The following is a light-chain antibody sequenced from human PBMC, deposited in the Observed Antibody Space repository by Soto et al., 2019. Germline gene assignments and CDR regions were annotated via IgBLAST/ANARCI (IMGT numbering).Light chain of an antibody. CDR2: GAS. CDR1: QSVSTSY. Sequence: EIVLTQSPGTLSLSPGERATLSCRASQSVSTSYLAWYQQKPGQAPRLLIYGASSRATGIPDRFSGSGSGTDFTLTISRLEPEDFALYYCQQYGSSPFTFGGGNKVEIK. J-gene: IGKJ4*01. V-gene: IGKV3-20*01. CDR3: QQYGSSPFT.